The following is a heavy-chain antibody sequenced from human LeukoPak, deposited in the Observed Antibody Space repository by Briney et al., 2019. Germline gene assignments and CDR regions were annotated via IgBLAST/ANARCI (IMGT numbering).Heavy chain of an antibody. CDR3: AKGDRGHCTGVKCYPFDY. CDR1: GFTYANYA. J-gene: IGHJ4*02. CDR2: ITGTGGRGGI. V-gene: IGHV3-23*01. Sequence: PGGSLRLSCVASGFTYANYAMNWVRQAPGKRLEWVASITGTGGRGGIYYADSVKGRLTISRDNSKNTLFLQMSSLRAEDTAVYHCAKGDRGHCTGVKCYPFDYWGQGTVVTVSS. D-gene: IGHD2-8*02.